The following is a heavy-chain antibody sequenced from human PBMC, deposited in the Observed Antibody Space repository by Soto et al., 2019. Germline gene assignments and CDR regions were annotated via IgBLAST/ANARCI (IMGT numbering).Heavy chain of an antibody. J-gene: IGHJ4*02. CDR3: AKEARYYDFWSGYYPYFDY. CDR1: GFVFSNYA. D-gene: IGHD3-3*01. CDR2: IYAAGGSK. Sequence: EVKLLESGGGLVQPGGSLRLSCAASGFVFSNYAMFWFRQAPGRGLEWVSTIYAAGGSKYYADSVKGRFTISRDNSKNTLYLQMNSLRAEDTAVYYCAKEARYYDFWSGYYPYFDYWGQGTLVTVSS. V-gene: IGHV3-23*01.